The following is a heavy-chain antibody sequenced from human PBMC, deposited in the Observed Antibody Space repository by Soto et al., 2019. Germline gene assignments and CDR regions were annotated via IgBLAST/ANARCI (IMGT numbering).Heavy chain of an antibody. J-gene: IGHJ4*02. V-gene: IGHV1-18*01. Sequence: QIQLVQSGVEVKKPGASVKVSCRASGYSFTGYALAWVRQAPGQGLEWVGWISTYNSNTNHAQKFQGRVTMTTDTSTTTDHMELRNMRPDDTAVYYCARVSYNILTGYYAHYFDCWGQGTLVTVSS. CDR3: ARVSYNILTGYYAHYFDC. CDR2: ISTYNSNT. D-gene: IGHD3-9*01. CDR1: GYSFTGYA.